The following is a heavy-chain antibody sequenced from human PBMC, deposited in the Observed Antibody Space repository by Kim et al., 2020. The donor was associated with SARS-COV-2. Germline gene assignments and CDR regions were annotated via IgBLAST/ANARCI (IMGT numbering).Heavy chain of an antibody. J-gene: IGHJ4*02. D-gene: IGHD1-26*01. CDR2: INAGNGNT. CDR3: ARARGYSGSYLFDF. Sequence: ASVKVSCKASGYTFTSYAMHWVRQAPGQRLEWMGWINAGNGNTKYSQKFQGRVTITRDTSSSTAYMGLSSLRSEDTAVYYCARARGYSGSYLFDFWGQGTLVTVTS. V-gene: IGHV1-3*01. CDR1: GYTFTSYA.